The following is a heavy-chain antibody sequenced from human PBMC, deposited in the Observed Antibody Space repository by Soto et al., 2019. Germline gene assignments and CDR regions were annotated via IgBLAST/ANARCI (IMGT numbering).Heavy chain of an antibody. CDR2: IIPIFGTA. J-gene: IGHJ1*01. CDR3: ARDHPEYSSSSVYLQH. V-gene: IGHV1-69*13. Sequence: ASVKVSCKASGGTFSSYAISWVRQAPGQGLEWMGGIIPIFGTANYAQKFQGRVTITADESTSTAYMELSSLRSEDTAVYYCARDHPEYSSSSVYLQHWGQGTLVTVS. D-gene: IGHD6-6*01. CDR1: GGTFSSYA.